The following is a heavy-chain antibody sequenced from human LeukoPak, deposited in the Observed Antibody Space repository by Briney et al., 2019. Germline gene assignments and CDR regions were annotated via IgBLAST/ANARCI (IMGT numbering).Heavy chain of an antibody. Sequence: GGSLRLSCAASGFTFSSYWMHWVRQAPGKGLVWVSRINSDGSSTSYADPMKGRFTISRDNAKNTLYLQMNSLRAEDTAVYYCARQGGGDPRYYYYYGMDVWGKGTTVTVSS. D-gene: IGHD3-16*01. CDR3: ARQGGGDPRYYYYYGMDV. V-gene: IGHV3-74*01. CDR2: INSDGSST. CDR1: GFTFSSYW. J-gene: IGHJ6*04.